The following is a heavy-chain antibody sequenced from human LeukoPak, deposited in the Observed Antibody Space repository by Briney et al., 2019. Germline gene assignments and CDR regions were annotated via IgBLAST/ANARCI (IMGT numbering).Heavy chain of an antibody. Sequence: GGSLRLSCAASGFTFSDSFMSWVRQAPGKGLEWVGRSRNKADSYTAEYAASVKGRFTISRDESKNTLYLQISSLETEDAAVYYCATSSWYRLAYWGQGSLVTVSS. CDR1: GFTFSDSF. J-gene: IGHJ4*02. CDR3: ATSSWYRLAY. V-gene: IGHV3-72*01. CDR2: SRNKADSYTA. D-gene: IGHD6-13*01.